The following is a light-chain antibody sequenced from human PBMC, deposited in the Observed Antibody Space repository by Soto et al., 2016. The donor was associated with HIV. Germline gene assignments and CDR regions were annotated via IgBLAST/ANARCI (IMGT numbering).Light chain of an antibody. Sequence: DIQMTQSPSSLSASVGDRVTITCRASQSISRYLNWYQQKPGKAPKLLMYAAYSLQSGVPSRFSGGGSGTDFTLSISSLQPEDFATYYCQQSYSIPPVTFGQGTKVEIK. V-gene: IGKV1-39*01. CDR3: QQSYSIPPVT. CDR1: QSISRY. J-gene: IGKJ1*01. CDR2: AAY.